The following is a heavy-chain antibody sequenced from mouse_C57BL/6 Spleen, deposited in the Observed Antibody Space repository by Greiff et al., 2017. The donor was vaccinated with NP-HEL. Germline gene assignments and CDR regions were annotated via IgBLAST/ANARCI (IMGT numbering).Heavy chain of an antibody. CDR2: ISYDGSN. Sequence: EVQLQESGPGLVKPSQSLSLTCSVTGYSITSGYYWYWIRKFPGNKLEWMGYISYDGSNNYNPSLKNRISITRDTSKNQFFLKLNSVTTEDTAAYYCAREGSCGCFDYWGQGTTLTVSS. D-gene: IGHD1-1*02. CDR3: AREGSCGCFDY. J-gene: IGHJ2*01. V-gene: IGHV3-6*01. CDR1: GYSITSGYY.